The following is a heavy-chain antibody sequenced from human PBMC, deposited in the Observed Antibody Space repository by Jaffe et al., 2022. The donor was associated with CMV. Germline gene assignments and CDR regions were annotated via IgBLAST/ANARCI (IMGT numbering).Heavy chain of an antibody. D-gene: IGHD6-13*01. J-gene: IGHJ4*02. CDR2: IIPIFGTA. CDR3: ARERWTLGAPSSWSRTGFDY. V-gene: IGHV1-69*01. CDR1: GGTFSSYA. Sequence: QVQLVQSGAEVKKPGSSVKVSCKASGGTFSSYAISWVRQAPGQGLEWMGGIIPIFGTANYAQKFQGRVTITADESTSTAYMELSSLRSEDTAVYYCARERWTLGAPSSWSRTGFDYWGQGTLVTVSS.